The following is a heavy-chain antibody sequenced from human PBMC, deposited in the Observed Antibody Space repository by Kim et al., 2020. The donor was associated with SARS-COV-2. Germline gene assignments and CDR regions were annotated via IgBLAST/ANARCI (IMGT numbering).Heavy chain of an antibody. CDR1: GGSFSGYQ. Sequence: SETLSLTCAVYGGSFSGYQWSWVRQSPGKGLEWIGQINQSGTTNHNPSLKSRITISVDTSKKQFSLKLTSVTAADTAIYYCARGVPGYWGQGSLVTVSS. V-gene: IGHV4-34*01. CDR2: INQSGTT. CDR3: ARGVPGY. J-gene: IGHJ4*02.